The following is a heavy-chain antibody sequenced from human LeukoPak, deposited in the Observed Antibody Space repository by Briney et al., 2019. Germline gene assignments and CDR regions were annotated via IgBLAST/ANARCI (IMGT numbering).Heavy chain of an antibody. J-gene: IGHJ3*02. V-gene: IGHV1-58*02. Sequence: VASVKVSCKASGFTFTNSAMHWVRQARGQRLEWIGWIVVGGGNTNYAQKFQERVTITRDMSTSTVYMELSSLRSEDTAVYYCARIRDGYNDAYDIWGQGTMVTVPS. CDR3: ARIRDGYNDAYDI. CDR1: GFTFTNSA. CDR2: IVVGGGNT. D-gene: IGHD5-24*01.